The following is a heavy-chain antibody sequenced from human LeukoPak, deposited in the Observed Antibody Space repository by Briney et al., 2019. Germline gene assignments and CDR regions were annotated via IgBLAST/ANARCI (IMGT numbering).Heavy chain of an antibody. J-gene: IGHJ3*02. CDR2: INPNSGGT. CDR1: GYTFTGYY. CDR3: ARRRGSPQTSDAFDI. D-gene: IGHD3-10*01. V-gene: IGHV1-2*02. Sequence: GASVKVSCKASGYTFTGYYMHWVRQAPGQGLEWMGWINPNSGGTNYAQKFQGRVTMTRDTSIITAYMELSRLRSDDTAVYYCARRRGSPQTSDAFDIWGQGTMVTVSS.